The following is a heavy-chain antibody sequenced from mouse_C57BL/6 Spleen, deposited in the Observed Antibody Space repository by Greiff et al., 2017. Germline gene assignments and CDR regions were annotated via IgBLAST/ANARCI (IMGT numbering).Heavy chain of an antibody. CDR1: GYTFTSYW. J-gene: IGHJ1*03. CDR2: IDPSDSET. CDR3: ARGGKDYDRGRWYFDV. Sequence: QVQLQQSGAELVRPGSSVKLSCKASGYTFTSYWMHWVKQRPIQGLEWIGNIDPSDSETHYNQKLKDKATLTVDKSSSTAYMQRSSLTSEDSAVYYCARGGKDYDRGRWYFDVWGTGTTVTVSS. V-gene: IGHV1-52*01. D-gene: IGHD2-4*01.